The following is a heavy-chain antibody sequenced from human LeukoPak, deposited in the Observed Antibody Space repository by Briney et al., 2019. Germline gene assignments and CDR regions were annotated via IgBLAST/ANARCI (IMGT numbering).Heavy chain of an antibody. CDR1: GFTFSSYS. V-gene: IGHV3-21*01. D-gene: IGHD3-10*01. Sequence: PGGSLRLSCAASGFTFSSYSMNWVRQAPGKGLEWVSSISSSSSYIYYADSVKGRFTISRDNAKNSPYLQMNSLRAEDTAVYYCATKSVTMVRGSKVRFDPWGQGTLVTVSS. J-gene: IGHJ5*02. CDR2: ISSSSSYI. CDR3: ATKSVTMVRGSKVRFDP.